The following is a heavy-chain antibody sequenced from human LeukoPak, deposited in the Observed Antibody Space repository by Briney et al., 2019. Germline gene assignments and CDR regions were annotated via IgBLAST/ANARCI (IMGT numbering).Heavy chain of an antibody. J-gene: IGHJ5*02. CDR3: ARDLGQYYDTSDNWFDP. CDR1: GFTFSSYA. Sequence: GGSLRLSCAPSGFTFSSYAMHWVRKAPGKGLEYVSAISSNGGSTYYANSVKGRFTISRDNSKNTLYLQMGSLRAEDMAVYYCARDLGQYYDTSDNWFDPWGQGTLVTVSS. D-gene: IGHD3-22*01. V-gene: IGHV3-64*01. CDR2: ISSNGGST.